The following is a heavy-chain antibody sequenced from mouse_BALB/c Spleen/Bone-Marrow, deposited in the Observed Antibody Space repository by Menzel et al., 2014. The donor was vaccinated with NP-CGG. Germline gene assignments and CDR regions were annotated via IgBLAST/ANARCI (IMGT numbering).Heavy chain of an antibody. CDR3: VRYYGSSYYYAMDY. Sequence: EVMLVESGGGLVQPKGSLKLSCAASGFTFNTYAMNWVRQAPGKGLEWVARIRSKSNNYATYYADSVKDRFTISRDDSQGMLYLQMNNLKTEDTAMYYCVRYYGSSYYYAMDYWGQGTSVTVSS. D-gene: IGHD1-1*01. J-gene: IGHJ4*01. V-gene: IGHV10-1*02. CDR2: IRSKSNNYAT. CDR1: GFTFNTYA.